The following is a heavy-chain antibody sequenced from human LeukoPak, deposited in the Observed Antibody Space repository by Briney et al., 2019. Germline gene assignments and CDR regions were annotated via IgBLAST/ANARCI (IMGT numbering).Heavy chain of an antibody. CDR2: ISYDGSNK. Sequence: GRSLRLSCAASGFTFSSYGMHWVRQAPGKGLEWVAVISYDGSNKYYADSVKGRFTISRDNSKNTLYLQMNSLRAEDTAVYYCASSVDTAMVEDYWGQGTLVTVSS. V-gene: IGHV3-30*03. J-gene: IGHJ4*02. D-gene: IGHD5-18*01. CDR3: ASSVDTAMVEDY. CDR1: GFTFSSYG.